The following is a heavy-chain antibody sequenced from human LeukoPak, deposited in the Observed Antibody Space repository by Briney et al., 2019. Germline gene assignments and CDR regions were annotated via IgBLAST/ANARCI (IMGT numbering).Heavy chain of an antibody. D-gene: IGHD6-13*01. CDR3: ARDQVVAAAASFP. CDR1: GYTFTIYG. V-gene: IGHV1-18*01. CDR2: ISAYNGNT. Sequence: ASVTVSCTASGYTFTIYGISWVRQAPGRGLEWMGWISAYNGNTNYAQKLQGRVTMTTDTSTSTAYMELRSLRSDDTAVYYCARDQVVAAAASFPWGQGTLVTVSS. J-gene: IGHJ5*02.